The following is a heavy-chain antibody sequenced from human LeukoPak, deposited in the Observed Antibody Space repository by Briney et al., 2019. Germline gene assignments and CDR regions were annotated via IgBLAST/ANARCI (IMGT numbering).Heavy chain of an antibody. J-gene: IGHJ4*02. D-gene: IGHD2-8*01. CDR2: ISGSGTTM. CDR1: GFTFSSYA. Sequence: PGGSLRLSCAASGFTFSSYAMSWIRQTPGKGLEWVSYISGSGTTMEYAKSVKGRFTISRDNAKDSLYLQMNSLEAEDTAVYYCAKGHTYGMIWGRGTLVSVSS. CDR3: AKGHTYGMI. V-gene: IGHV3-11*01.